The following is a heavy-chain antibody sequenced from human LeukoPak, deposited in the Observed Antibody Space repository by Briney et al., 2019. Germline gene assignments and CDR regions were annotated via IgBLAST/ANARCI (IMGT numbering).Heavy chain of an antibody. V-gene: IGHV3-7*01. CDR3: AREVWGPEY. CDR2: IKQDGSDK. CDR1: GFTFTKYW. D-gene: IGHD1-14*01. Sequence: GGTLRLSCAASGFTFTKYWMTWVRQAPGKGLEWVGNIKQDGSDKNYMDSVKGRFTISRDNTKNSVYLQMSSLRAEDTAVYYCAREVWGPEYWGQGTLVTVSS. J-gene: IGHJ4*02.